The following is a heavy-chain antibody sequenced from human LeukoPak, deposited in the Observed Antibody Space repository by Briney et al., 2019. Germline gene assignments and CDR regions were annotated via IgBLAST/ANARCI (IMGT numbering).Heavy chain of an antibody. V-gene: IGHV1-69*06. J-gene: IGHJ4*02. CDR2: IIPIFGTA. CDR1: GGTFSSYA. D-gene: IGHD3-22*01. Sequence: SVKVSCEASGGTFSSYAISWVRQAPGQGLEWMGGIIPIFGTANYAQKFQGRVTITADKSTNTAYLEISSLTSDDTAVYYCARCSPGDSSNFYAVLQYWGQGTQVTVST. CDR3: ARCSPGDSSNFYAVLQY.